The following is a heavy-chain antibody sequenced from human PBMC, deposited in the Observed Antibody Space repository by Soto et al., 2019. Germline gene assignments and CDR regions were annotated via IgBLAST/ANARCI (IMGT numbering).Heavy chain of an antibody. Sequence: ASVKVSCKASGYTFTSYAMHWVRQAPGQRLEWMGWINAGNGNTKYSQKFQGRVTITRDTSASTAYMELSSLRSEDTAVYYCARAPLAGGDYDFDYWGQGTLVTVSS. D-gene: IGHD4-17*01. CDR1: GYTFTSYA. CDR3: ARAPLAGGDYDFDY. CDR2: INAGNGNT. V-gene: IGHV1-3*01. J-gene: IGHJ4*02.